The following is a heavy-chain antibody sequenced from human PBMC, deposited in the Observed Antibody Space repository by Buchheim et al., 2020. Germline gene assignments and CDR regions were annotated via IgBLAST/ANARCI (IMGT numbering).Heavy chain of an antibody. CDR1: GFIFSTYG. V-gene: IGHV3-30*18. D-gene: IGHD6-19*01. CDR2: MSYDGRNI. CDR3: AKEVADDYYYYGMDV. J-gene: IGHJ6*02. Sequence: QVQLVESGGGVVQPGRSLRLSCAASGFIFSTYGMHWARQAPGKGLEWVSVMSYDGRNIYYADSVKGRFTISRDNSKNTLYLQLNSLRAEDSAVYYCAKEVADDYYYYGMDVWGQGTT.